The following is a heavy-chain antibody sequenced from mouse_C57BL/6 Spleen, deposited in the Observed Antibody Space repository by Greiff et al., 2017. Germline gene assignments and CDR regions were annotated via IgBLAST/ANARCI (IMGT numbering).Heavy chain of an antibody. CDR3: ARWLLREYYFDY. J-gene: IGHJ2*01. D-gene: IGHD2-3*01. CDR2: ISYDGSN. CDR1: GYSITSGYY. V-gene: IGHV3-6*01. Sequence: VQLQQSGPGLVKPSQSLSLTCSVTGYSITSGYYWNWIRQFPGNKLEWMGYISYDGSNNYNPSLKNRISITRDTSKNQFFLKLNSVTTEDTATYYCARWLLREYYFDYWGQGTTLTVSS.